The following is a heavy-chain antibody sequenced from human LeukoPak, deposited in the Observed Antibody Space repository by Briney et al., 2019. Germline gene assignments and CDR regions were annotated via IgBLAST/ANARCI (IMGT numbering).Heavy chain of an antibody. D-gene: IGHD3-10*02. CDR1: GGSVSSYY. CDR2: IYYSGST. J-gene: IGHJ5*02. CDR3: ASSMVGANWFDP. Sequence: SETLSLTCTVSGGSVSSYYWSWIRQPPGKGLEWVGYIYYSGSTNYNPSLKSRVTISGATSKNQFSLKLSSVTAADTAVYYCASSMVGANWFDPWGQGTLVTVSS. V-gene: IGHV4-59*08.